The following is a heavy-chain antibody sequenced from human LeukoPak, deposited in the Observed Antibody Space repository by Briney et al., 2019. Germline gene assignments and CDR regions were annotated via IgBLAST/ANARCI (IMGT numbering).Heavy chain of an antibody. D-gene: IGHD4-11*01. CDR1: GYSISSGYY. CDR3: ARVQADYSYYIWFDP. J-gene: IGHJ5*02. Sequence: PSGTLSLTCAVSGYSISSGYYWGWIRQPPGKGLEWIGSIYLSGTTYYNPSLKSRVTLSVDTSKNQFSLKLSSVTAADTAVYYCARVQADYSYYIWFDPWGQGTLVAVSS. V-gene: IGHV4-38-2*01. CDR2: IYLSGTT.